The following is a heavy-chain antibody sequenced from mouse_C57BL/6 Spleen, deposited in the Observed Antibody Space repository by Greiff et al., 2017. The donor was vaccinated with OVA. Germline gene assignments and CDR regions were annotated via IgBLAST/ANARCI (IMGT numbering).Heavy chain of an antibody. CDR2: IYPGDGDT. V-gene: IGHV1-82*01. CDR1: GYAFSSSW. J-gene: IGHJ1*03. CDR3: GVGGGYFDV. D-gene: IGHD4-1*01. Sequence: VKLMESGPELVKPGASVKISCKASGYAFSSSWMNWVKQRPGKGLEWIGRIYPGDGDTNYNGKFKGKATLTADKSSSTAYMQLSSLTSEDSAVYFCGVGGGYFDVWGTGTTVTVSS.